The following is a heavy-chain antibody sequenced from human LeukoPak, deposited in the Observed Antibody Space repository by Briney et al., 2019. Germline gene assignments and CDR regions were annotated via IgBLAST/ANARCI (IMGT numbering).Heavy chain of an antibody. CDR3: ARVDTAMVTSDDAFDI. Sequence: GASVKVSCKASGGTFSSYAISWVREAPGQGLEWMGGIIPIFGTANYAQKFQGRVTITTDESTRTAYMELSSLRSEDTAVYYCARVDTAMVTSDDAFDIWGQGTMVTVSS. V-gene: IGHV1-69*05. CDR1: GGTFSSYA. J-gene: IGHJ3*02. CDR2: IIPIFGTA. D-gene: IGHD5-18*01.